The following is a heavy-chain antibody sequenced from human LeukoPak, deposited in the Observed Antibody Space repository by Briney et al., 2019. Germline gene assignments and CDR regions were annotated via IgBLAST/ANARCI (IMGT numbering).Heavy chain of an antibody. V-gene: IGHV3-30*18. D-gene: IGHD5-18*01. Sequence: GGSLRLSCAASGFTLSSYGMHWVRQAPGKGLEWVAVISYDGSNKYYADSVRGRFTISRDNSKNTLYLQMNSLRAEDTAVYYCAKEGVRGYSYGYGTRNKWFDPWGQGTLVAVSS. CDR2: ISYDGSNK. J-gene: IGHJ5*02. CDR1: GFTLSSYG. CDR3: AKEGVRGYSYGYGTRNKWFDP.